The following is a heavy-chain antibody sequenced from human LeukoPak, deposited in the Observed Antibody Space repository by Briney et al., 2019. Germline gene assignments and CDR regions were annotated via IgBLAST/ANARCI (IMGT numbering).Heavy chain of an antibody. CDR2: INPNSGGT. D-gene: IGHD1-26*01. CDR1: GYTYTDHY. J-gene: IGHJ4*02. V-gene: IGHV1-2*02. Sequence: ASVTVSFKASGYTYTDHYMHWVRQAPGQGLEWVGWINPNSGGTNYAQKFQGRVTMTRDTSINTAYMEVSRLRSDDTAVYYCSSIAGTSLDYWGQGTLVTVSS. CDR3: SSIAGTSLDY.